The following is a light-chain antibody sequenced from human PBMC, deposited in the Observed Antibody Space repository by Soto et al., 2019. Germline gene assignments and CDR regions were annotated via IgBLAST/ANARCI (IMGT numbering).Light chain of an antibody. CDR3: QQYNHWPPLT. V-gene: IGKV3-15*01. CDR1: QSVGRN. Sequence: EIVMTQSPATLSVSPGERTTLSCRASQSVGRNLAWYQQKPGQAPRLLIYGASTRATGIPARFRGSGSGTEFTLTISTLQSEDFAIYSCQQYNHWPPLTFGGGTKVEIK. J-gene: IGKJ4*01. CDR2: GAS.